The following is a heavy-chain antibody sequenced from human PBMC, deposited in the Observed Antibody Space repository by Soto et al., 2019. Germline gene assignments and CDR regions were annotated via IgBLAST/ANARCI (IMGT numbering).Heavy chain of an antibody. Sequence: GGSLRLSCAASGFTFSSYGMHWVRQAPGKGLEWVAVISYDGSNKYYADSVKGRFTISRDNSKNTLYLQMNSLRAEDTAVYYCAKDLLGATVYWGQGTLVTVSS. J-gene: IGHJ4*02. CDR3: AKDLLGATVY. V-gene: IGHV3-30*18. CDR1: GFTFSSYG. D-gene: IGHD1-26*01. CDR2: ISYDGSNK.